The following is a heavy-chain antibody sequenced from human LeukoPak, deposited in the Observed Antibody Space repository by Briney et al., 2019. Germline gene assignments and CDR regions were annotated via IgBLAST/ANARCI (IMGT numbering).Heavy chain of an antibody. CDR2: IYDSGST. CDR3: ARSSGYYYDY. CDR1: GGSISSYY. J-gene: IGHJ4*02. V-gene: IGHV4-59*01. Sequence: SSETLSLTCTVSGGSISSYYWSWIRQPPGKGLEWIGYIYDSGSTNYNPSLKSRVTISVGTSKNQFSLKLSSVTAADTAVYYCARSSGYYYDYWGQGILVTVSS. D-gene: IGHD3-22*01.